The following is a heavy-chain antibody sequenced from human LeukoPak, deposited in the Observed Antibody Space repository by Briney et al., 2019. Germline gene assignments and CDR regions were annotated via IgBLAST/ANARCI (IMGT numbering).Heavy chain of an antibody. J-gene: IGHJ5*02. Sequence: SETLSLTCTVSGGSISSYYWSWIRQPPGKGLEWIGYIYYSGSTNYNPSLKSRVTISVDTSKNQFSLKLSSVTAADTAVYYCAREVGCSSTSCHNWFDPWGQGTLVTVSS. V-gene: IGHV4-59*01. D-gene: IGHD2-2*01. CDR2: IYYSGST. CDR3: AREVGCSSTSCHNWFDP. CDR1: GGSISSYY.